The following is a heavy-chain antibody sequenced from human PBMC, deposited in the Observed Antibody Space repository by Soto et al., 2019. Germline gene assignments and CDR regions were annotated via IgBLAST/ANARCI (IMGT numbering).Heavy chain of an antibody. J-gene: IGHJ6*02. CDR3: ARGRFAYYYGLDV. V-gene: IGHV4-30-4*01. Sequence: SETLSLTCTVSGGSISSGNYYWSWIRQPPGKGLQWIGYIYYNGDTYYNPSLKSRATISVDTAMNHFSLKLSSMTAADTAVYFCARGRFAYYYGLDVWGQGTTVTSP. CDR1: GGSISSGNYY. CDR2: IYYNGDT. D-gene: IGHD3-3*01.